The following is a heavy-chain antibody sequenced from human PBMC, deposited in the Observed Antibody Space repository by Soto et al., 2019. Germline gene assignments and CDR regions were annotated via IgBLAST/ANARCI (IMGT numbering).Heavy chain of an antibody. J-gene: IGHJ3*02. V-gene: IGHV3-30-3*01. CDR3: ARDTGYCSSTSCHDAFDI. Sequence: PGGSLRLSCAASGFTFSSYAMHWVCQAPGKGLEWVAVISYDGSNKYYADSVKGRFTISRDNSKNTLYLQMNSLRAEDTAVYYCARDTGYCSSTSCHDAFDIWGQGTMVTVSS. CDR1: GFTFSSYA. CDR2: ISYDGSNK. D-gene: IGHD2-2*01.